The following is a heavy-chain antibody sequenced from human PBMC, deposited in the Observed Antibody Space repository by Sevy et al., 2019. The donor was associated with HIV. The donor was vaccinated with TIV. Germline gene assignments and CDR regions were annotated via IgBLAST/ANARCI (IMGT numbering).Heavy chain of an antibody. J-gene: IGHJ4*02. D-gene: IGHD6-6*01. CDR3: ARALSSYFDY. CDR1: GFTFSSYS. Sequence: VGSLRLSCAASGFTFSSYSMNWVRQAPGKGLEWVSSISSSSSYIYYADSVKGRFTISRDNAKNSLYLQMNSLRAEDTAVYYCARALSSYFDYWGQGTLVTVSS. V-gene: IGHV3-21*01. CDR2: ISSSSSYI.